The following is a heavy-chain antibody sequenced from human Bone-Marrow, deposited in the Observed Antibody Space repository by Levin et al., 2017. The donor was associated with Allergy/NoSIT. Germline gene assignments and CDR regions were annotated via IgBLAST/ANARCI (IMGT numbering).Heavy chain of an antibody. Sequence: PGGSLRLSCGGTGFSFDDYAMHWVRQAPGKGLEWVSSISGNRDTIRYADSVRGRFTISRDYAKDSLYLQMNSLRPEDTALYYCAKDSGWWAKGSMDVWGQGTTVTVSS. CDR2: ISGNRDTI. V-gene: IGHV3-9*01. D-gene: IGHD6-19*01. J-gene: IGHJ6*02. CDR3: AKDSGWWAKGSMDV. CDR1: GFSFDDYA.